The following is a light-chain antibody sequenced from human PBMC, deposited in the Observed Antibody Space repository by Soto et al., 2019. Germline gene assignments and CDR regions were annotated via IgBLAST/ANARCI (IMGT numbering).Light chain of an antibody. CDR1: QSVSSSY. CDR2: DAS. CDR3: QHYATSPYT. J-gene: IGKJ2*01. Sequence: EIVLTQSPATLSLSPGEGATLSCGASQSVSSSYLAWYQQKPGLAPRLLIYDASSRATGIPDRFSGSGSGIDFTLTISRLEPEDFAVYYCQHYATSPYTFGQGTKLEIK. V-gene: IGKV3D-20*01.